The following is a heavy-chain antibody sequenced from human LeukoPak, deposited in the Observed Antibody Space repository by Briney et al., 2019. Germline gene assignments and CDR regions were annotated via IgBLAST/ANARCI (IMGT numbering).Heavy chain of an antibody. CDR2: ISAYNGNT. CDR3: AREESDSSSPEALDY. J-gene: IGHJ4*02. CDR1: GYTFTSYG. D-gene: IGHD6-6*01. Sequence: ASVKVSCKASGYTFTSYGISWVRQAPGQGLEWMGWISAYNGNTNYAQKLQGRVTMTTDTSTSTAYMELRSLRSDDTAVYYCAREESDSSSPEALDYWGQGTLVTVSS. V-gene: IGHV1-18*01.